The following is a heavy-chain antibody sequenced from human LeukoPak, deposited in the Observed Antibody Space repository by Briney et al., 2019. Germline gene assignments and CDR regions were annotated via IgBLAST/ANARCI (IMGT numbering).Heavy chain of an antibody. CDR2: ITSSGGSSALLL. V-gene: IGHV3-11*01. CDR1: GFTFSDYH. Sequence: GGSLRLSCAASGFTFSDYHMAWIRQAPGKGLESISYITSSGGSSALLLDYTDSVQGRFTISRDNATVYLQMARLRAGDTAVYYCARGTYSSGSGLGNWFDPWGQGTLVTVSS. D-gene: IGHD3-10*01. CDR3: ARGTYSSGSGLGNWFDP. J-gene: IGHJ5*02.